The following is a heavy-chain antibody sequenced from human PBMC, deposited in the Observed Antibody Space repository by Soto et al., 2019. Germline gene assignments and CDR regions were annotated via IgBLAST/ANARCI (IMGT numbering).Heavy chain of an antibody. D-gene: IGHD2-2*01. V-gene: IGHV3-33*01. CDR1: GFTFSSYG. J-gene: IGHJ4*02. CDR2: IWYDGSNK. Sequence: QVQLVESGGGVVQPGRSLRLSCAASGFTFSSYGMHWVRQAPGKGLEWVAVIWYDGSNKYYADSVKGRFTISRDNSKNTLYLQMNSLRAEDTAVYYCARDGALFYQPLHYFDYWGQGTLVTVSS. CDR3: ARDGALFYQPLHYFDY.